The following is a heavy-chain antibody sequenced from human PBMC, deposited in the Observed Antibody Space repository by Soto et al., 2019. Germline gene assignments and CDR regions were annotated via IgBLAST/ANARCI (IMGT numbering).Heavy chain of an antibody. CDR3: ARTLSSSGWPSLY. CDR2: IYPGDSDT. J-gene: IGHJ4*02. Sequence: GESLKISCKGSGYSFTIYWIGWVRQMPGKGLEWMGIIYPGDSDTRYGPSFQGQVTISADKSISTAYLQWSSLKASDTAMYYCARTLSSSGWPSLYWGQGTLVTVSS. D-gene: IGHD6-19*01. V-gene: IGHV5-51*01. CDR1: GYSFTIYW.